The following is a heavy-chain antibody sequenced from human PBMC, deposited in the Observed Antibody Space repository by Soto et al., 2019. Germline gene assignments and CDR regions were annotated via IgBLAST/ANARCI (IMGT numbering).Heavy chain of an antibody. Sequence: GGSLRLSCAASGFTFSSYGMHWVRQAPGKGLEWVAVISYDGSNKYYADSVKGRFTISRDNSKNTLYLQMNSLRAEDTAVYYCAKDPAPNSSGLPGVDYWGQGTLVTVSS. CDR3: AKDPAPNSSGLPGVDY. D-gene: IGHD6-19*01. V-gene: IGHV3-30*18. J-gene: IGHJ4*02. CDR1: GFTFSSYG. CDR2: ISYDGSNK.